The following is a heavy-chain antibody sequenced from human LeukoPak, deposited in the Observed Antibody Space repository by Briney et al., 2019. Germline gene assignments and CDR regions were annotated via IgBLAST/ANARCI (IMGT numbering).Heavy chain of an antibody. CDR2: VDPEDGET. V-gene: IGHV1-69-2*01. D-gene: IGHD3-10*01. Sequence: GASXXVSCKASGYTFTSYYMHWVRQAPGKGLEWMGLVDPEDGETIYAEKFQGRVTITADTSTDTAYMELSSLRSEDTAVYYCATDMVVTSDYWGQGTLVTVSS. J-gene: IGHJ4*02. CDR1: GYTFTSYY. CDR3: ATDMVVTSDY.